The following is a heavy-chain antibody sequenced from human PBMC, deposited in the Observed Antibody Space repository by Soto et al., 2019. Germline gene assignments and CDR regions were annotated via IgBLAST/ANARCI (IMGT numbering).Heavy chain of an antibody. CDR2: IIPIFGTA. D-gene: IGHD1-7*01. J-gene: IGHJ5*02. Sequence: SVKVSCKPSGGTFSSYAISWVRQAPGQGLECMGGIIPIFGTANYAQKFQGRVTITADKSTSTAYMELSSLRSEDTAVYYCARVAPYNWNYVGWFDPWGQGTLVTVSS. CDR1: GGTFSSYA. CDR3: ARVAPYNWNYVGWFDP. V-gene: IGHV1-69*06.